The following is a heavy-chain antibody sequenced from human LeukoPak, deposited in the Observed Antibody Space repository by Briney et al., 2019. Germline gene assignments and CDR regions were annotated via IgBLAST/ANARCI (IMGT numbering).Heavy chain of an antibody. Sequence: GGSLRLSCAASGFTFSSYAMHWVRQAPGKGLEWVAVISYDGSNKYYADSVKGRFTISRDNSKNTLYLQMNSLRAEDTAVYYCAREGSGSSSWYYFDYWGQGTLVTVSS. V-gene: IGHV3-30*04. J-gene: IGHJ4*02. CDR3: AREGSGSSSWYYFDY. CDR1: GFTFSSYA. CDR2: ISYDGSNK. D-gene: IGHD6-13*01.